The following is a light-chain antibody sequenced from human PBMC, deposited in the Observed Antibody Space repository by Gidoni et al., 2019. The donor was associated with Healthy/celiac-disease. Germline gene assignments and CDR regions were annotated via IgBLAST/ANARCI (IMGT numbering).Light chain of an antibody. CDR3: QQYYSTPFT. V-gene: IGKV4-1*01. CDR2: WAS. Sequence: DIVMTQSPAPLAVSLGERATINCKSSQNIFYSSNNKNYLTWYQQKPGQPPKLLIYWASTRESGVPDRFSGSGSGTDFTLTISSLQAEDVAVYYCQQYYSTPFTFGPGTTVDIK. CDR1: QNIFYSSNNKNY. J-gene: IGKJ3*01.